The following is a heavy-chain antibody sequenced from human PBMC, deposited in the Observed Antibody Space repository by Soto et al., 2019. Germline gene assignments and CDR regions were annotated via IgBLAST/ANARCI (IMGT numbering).Heavy chain of an antibody. D-gene: IGHD3-22*01. J-gene: IGHJ5*02. CDR3: ARPIAPPDYYDSSGYQHNWFDP. Sequence: PGGSLRLSCAASGFTFSSYAMHWVRQAPGKGLEWVAVISYDGSNKYYADSVKGRFTISRDNSKNSLYLQMNSLRAEDTAVYYCARPIAPPDYYDSSGYQHNWFDPWGQGTLVTVSS. V-gene: IGHV3-30-3*01. CDR2: ISYDGSNK. CDR1: GFTFSSYA.